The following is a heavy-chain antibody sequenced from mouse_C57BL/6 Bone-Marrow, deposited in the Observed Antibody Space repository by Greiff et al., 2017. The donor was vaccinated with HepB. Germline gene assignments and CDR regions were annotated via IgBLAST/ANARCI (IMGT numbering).Heavy chain of an antibody. J-gene: IGHJ4*01. CDR2: IDPSDSYT. Sequence: QVQLQQSGAELVMPGASVKLSCKASGYTFTSYWMHWVKQRPGQGLEWIGEIDPSDSYTNYNQKFKGKSTLTVDKSSSTAYMQLSSLTSEDSAVYYCAVYGSVYYAMDYWGQGTSVTVSS. D-gene: IGHD1-1*01. CDR1: GYTFTSYW. V-gene: IGHV1-69*01. CDR3: AVYGSVYYAMDY.